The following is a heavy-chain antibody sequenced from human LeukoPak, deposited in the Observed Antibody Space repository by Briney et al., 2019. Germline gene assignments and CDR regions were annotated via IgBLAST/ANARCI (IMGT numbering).Heavy chain of an antibody. CDR3: AKSWDAFDF. Sequence: PGGSLRLSCAASGFTFSSYAMHWVRQAPGKGLEWVAVISYDGSNKYYADSVKGRFTISRDNSKNTLYLQMSTLRAEDTAVYYCAKSWDAFDFWGQGTMVTASS. CDR1: GFTFSSYA. CDR2: ISYDGSNK. D-gene: IGHD3-10*01. J-gene: IGHJ3*01. V-gene: IGHV3-30-3*01.